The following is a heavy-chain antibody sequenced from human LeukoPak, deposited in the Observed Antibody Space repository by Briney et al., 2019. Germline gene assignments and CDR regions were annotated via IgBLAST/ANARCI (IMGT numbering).Heavy chain of an antibody. CDR1: GFTFSSYE. D-gene: IGHD3-22*01. Sequence: PGGSLRLSCAASGFTFSSYEMNWVRQAPGKGLEWVSYISSSGSTIYYADSVKGRFTISRDNAKNSLYLQMNSLRAEDTAVYYCARGADYYDSSGYYSTSYYFDYWGQGTLVTVSS. J-gene: IGHJ4*02. V-gene: IGHV3-48*03. CDR2: ISSSGSTI. CDR3: ARGADYYDSSGYYSTSYYFDY.